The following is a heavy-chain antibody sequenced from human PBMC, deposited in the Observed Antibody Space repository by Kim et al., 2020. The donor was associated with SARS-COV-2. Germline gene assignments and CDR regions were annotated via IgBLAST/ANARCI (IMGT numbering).Heavy chain of an antibody. CDR1: GFTFGDYA. CDR3: TRDFNRQQLANRRVWLIDYGMDV. V-gene: IGHV3-49*03. Sequence: GGSLRLSCTASGFTFGDYAMSWFRQAPGKGLEWVGFIRSKAYGGTTEYAASVKGRFTISRDDSKSIAYLQMNSLKTEDTAVYYCTRDFNRQQLANRRVWLIDYGMDVWGQGTTVTVSS. CDR2: IRSKAYGGTT. J-gene: IGHJ6*02. D-gene: IGHD6-13*01.